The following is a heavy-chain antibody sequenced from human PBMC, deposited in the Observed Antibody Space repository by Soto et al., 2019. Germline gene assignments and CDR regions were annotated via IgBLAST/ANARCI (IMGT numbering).Heavy chain of an antibody. V-gene: IGHV3-30*03. CDR1: GFTFSSYG. CDR2: ISYDGSNK. CDR3: ARSGYSYGYGWFDP. D-gene: IGHD5-18*01. Sequence: QVQLVESGGGVVQPGRSLRLSCAASGFTFSSYGMHWVRQAPGKGLEWVAVISYDGSNKYYADSVKGRFTISRDNSKNTLYLQMNSLRAEDTAVYYCARSGYSYGYGWFDPGGQGTLVTVSS. J-gene: IGHJ5*02.